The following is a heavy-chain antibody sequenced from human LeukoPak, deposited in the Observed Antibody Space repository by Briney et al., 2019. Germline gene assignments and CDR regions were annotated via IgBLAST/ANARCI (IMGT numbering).Heavy chain of an antibody. V-gene: IGHV3-30*19. CDR3: ARDPTVVTPSYFDY. CDR2: ISYDGSNK. J-gene: IGHJ4*02. CDR1: GFTFSSYG. Sequence: PGGSLRLSCAASGFTFSSYGMHWVRQAPGKGLEWVAVISYDGSNKYYADSVKGRFTISRDNSKNTLYLQMNSLRAEDTAVYYCARDPTVVTPSYFDYWGQGTLVTVSS. D-gene: IGHD4-23*01.